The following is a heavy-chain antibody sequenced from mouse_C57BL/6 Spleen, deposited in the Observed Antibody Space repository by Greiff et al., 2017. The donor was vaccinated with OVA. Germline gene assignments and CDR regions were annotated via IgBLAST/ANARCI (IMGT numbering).Heavy chain of an antibody. CDR1: GYSITSGYY. V-gene: IGHV3-6*01. Sequence: ESGPGLVKPSQSLSLTCSVTGYSITSGYYWNWIRQFPGNKLEWMGYISYDGSNNYNPSLKNRISITRDTSKNQFFLKLNSVTTEDTATYYCARRGRDYYFDYWGQGTTLTVSS. J-gene: IGHJ2*01. CDR2: ISYDGSN. CDR3: ARRGRDYYFDY.